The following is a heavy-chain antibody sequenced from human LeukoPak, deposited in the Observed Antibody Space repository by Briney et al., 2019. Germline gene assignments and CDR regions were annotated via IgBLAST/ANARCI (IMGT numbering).Heavy chain of an antibody. CDR3: ASNGQFGVVDY. CDR2: IYSGGST. Sequence: GGSLRLSCAASGFTVSSNYMSWVRQAPGKGLERVSVIYSGGSTYYADSVKGRFTISRDNSKNTLYLQMNSLRAEDTAVYYCASNGQFGVVDYWGQGTLVTVSS. V-gene: IGHV3-53*01. D-gene: IGHD3-3*01. J-gene: IGHJ4*02. CDR1: GFTVSSNY.